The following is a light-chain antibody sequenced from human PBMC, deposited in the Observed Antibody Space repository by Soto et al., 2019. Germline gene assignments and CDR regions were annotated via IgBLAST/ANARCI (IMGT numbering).Light chain of an antibody. CDR1: SSDVGNYIF. Sequence: QSVLTQPASVSGSPGQSITISCTGTSSDVGNYIFVSWYRQHPGKAPKLMIYDINNRPSGVSNRFSGSKSGNTASLTISGLQAEDEADYYCASYTTSASYVFGTGTKVTVL. CDR2: DIN. J-gene: IGLJ1*01. V-gene: IGLV2-14*01. CDR3: ASYTTSASYV.